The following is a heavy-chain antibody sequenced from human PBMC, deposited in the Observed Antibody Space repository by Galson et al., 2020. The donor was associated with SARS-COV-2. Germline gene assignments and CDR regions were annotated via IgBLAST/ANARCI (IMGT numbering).Heavy chain of an antibody. CDR3: ARESYDSGWFDY. V-gene: IGHV3-7*03. J-gene: IGHJ4*02. CDR1: GFSFSSYW. Sequence: GGSLRLSCAASGFSFSSYWMTWVRQAPGKRLEWVANIKQDGSDKYYVDSVKGRFTISRDNAKNSLYLHMNSLRAEDTAVYYCARESYDSGWFDYWGQGTLVTVSS. D-gene: IGHD6-19*01. CDR2: IKQDGSDK.